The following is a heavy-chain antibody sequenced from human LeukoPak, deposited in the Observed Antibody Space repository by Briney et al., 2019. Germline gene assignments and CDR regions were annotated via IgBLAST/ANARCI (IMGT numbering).Heavy chain of an antibody. J-gene: IGHJ6*02. CDR3: ARDNPTTVTPYYYYGMDV. D-gene: IGHD4-17*01. CDR1: GFIFSSYE. CDR2: ISSSGSTI. V-gene: IGHV3-48*03. Sequence: PGGSLRLSCAASGFIFSSYEMNWVRQAPGKGLEWVSYISSSGSTIYYADSVKGRFTISRDNAKNSLYLQMNSLRAEDTAVYYCARDNPTTVTPYYYYGMDVWGQGTTVTVSS.